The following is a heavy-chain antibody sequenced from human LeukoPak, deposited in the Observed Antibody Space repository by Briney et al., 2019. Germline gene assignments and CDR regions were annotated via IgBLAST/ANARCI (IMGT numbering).Heavy chain of an antibody. V-gene: IGHV3-21*01. CDR1: GFTFSSYS. Sequence: GGSLRLSCAASGFTFSSYSMNWVRQAPGKGLEWVSSISSSSSYIYYADSVKGRFTISRDNAKNSLYLQMSSLRAEDTAVYYCARAGLSFYYDSSGYYGPLDYWGQGTLVTVSS. CDR2: ISSSSSYI. D-gene: IGHD3-22*01. J-gene: IGHJ4*02. CDR3: ARAGLSFYYDSSGYYGPLDY.